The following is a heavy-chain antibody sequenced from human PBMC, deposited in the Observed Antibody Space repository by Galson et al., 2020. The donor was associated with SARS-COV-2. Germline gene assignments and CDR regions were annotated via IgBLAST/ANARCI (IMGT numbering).Heavy chain of an antibody. Sequence: ETSETLSLTCSVSGGSIRSADHWWNWIRQSPGKGLEWIGYIFWSGTTYYSESLRRRVSMSVDMSKTEFSLRLRSVTAADTAIYYCARGPSFGDPRWGYGDYGRGAWGQGTTVSVSS. CDR3: ARGPSFGDPRWGYGDYGRGA. CDR1: GGSIRSADHW. V-gene: IGHV4-30-4*01. J-gene: IGHJ6*02. CDR2: IFWSGTT. D-gene: IGHD3-16*01.